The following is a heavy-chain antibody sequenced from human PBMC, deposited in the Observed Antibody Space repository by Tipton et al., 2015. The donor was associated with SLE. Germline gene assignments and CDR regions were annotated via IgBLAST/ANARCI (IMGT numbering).Heavy chain of an antibody. CDR1: GGSVGSGSYY. D-gene: IGHD2-21*02. CDR3: ARKLHCGPNCYSDWYFDL. V-gene: IGHV4-61*01. J-gene: IGHJ2*01. Sequence: TLSLTCTVSGGSVGSGSYYWNWIRQPPGKGLEWIGYIYDNGTPNYNPSLKSRATISMDTSENKFSLNLNSVTAADTAMYYCARKLHCGPNCYSDWYFDLWGRGTLVTVSS. CDR2: IYDNGTP.